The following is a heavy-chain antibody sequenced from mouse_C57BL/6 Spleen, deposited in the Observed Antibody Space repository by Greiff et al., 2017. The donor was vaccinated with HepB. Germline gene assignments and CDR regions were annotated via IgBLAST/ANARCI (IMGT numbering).Heavy chain of an antibody. D-gene: IGHD2-5*01. CDR3: ARTVYYSNYEWYFDV. CDR2: IYPRDGST. V-gene: IGHV1-78*01. CDR1: GYTFTDHT. J-gene: IGHJ1*03. Sequence: VQLQQSDAELVKPGASVKISCKVSGYTFTDHTIHWMKQRPEQGLEWIGYIYPRDGSTKYNEKFKGKATLTADKSSSTAYMQLTSLTSEDSAVYFCARTVYYSNYEWYFDVWGTGTTVTVSS.